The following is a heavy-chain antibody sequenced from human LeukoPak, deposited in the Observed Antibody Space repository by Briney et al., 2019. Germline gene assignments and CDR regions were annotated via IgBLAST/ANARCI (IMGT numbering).Heavy chain of an antibody. CDR1: GFTFSSYE. J-gene: IGHJ6*03. Sequence: GGALRLSCAASGFTFSSYEMNWVREAPGKGRERGSYISSSGSTIYYADSVKGRFTISRDNAKNSLYLQMNSLRAEDTAVYYCARYSYGYGYYYYYYMDVWGKGTTVTISS. V-gene: IGHV3-48*03. CDR3: ARYSYGYGYYYYYYMDV. CDR2: ISSSGSTI. D-gene: IGHD5-18*01.